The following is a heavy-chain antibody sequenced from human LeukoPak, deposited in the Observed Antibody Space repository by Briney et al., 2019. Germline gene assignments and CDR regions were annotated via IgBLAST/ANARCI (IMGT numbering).Heavy chain of an antibody. J-gene: IGHJ6*02. V-gene: IGHV1-69*01. Sequence: LVKVSCKASGGTFISYAISWVRQAPGQGLEWMGGIIPIFGTANYAQKFQGRVTITADESTSTAYMELSSLRSEDTAVYYCARTGYYRYYYYGMDVWGQGTTVTVSS. CDR2: IIPIFGTA. CDR1: GGTFISYA. CDR3: ARTGYYRYYYYGMDV. D-gene: IGHD3/OR15-3a*01.